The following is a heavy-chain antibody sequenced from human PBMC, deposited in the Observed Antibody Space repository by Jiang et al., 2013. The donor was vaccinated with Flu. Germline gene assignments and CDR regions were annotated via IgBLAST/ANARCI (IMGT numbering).Heavy chain of an antibody. V-gene: IGHV1-2*06. J-gene: IGHJ6*01. CDR3: ARECGGSAVCYDLDV. D-gene: IGHD3-10*01. CDR1: GYTFTDYF. Sequence: AEVKKPGASVKVSCKASGYTFTDYFVHWVRHAPGQGLEWMGRINPNTGVTNYAQKFRSRVTISRDKSITTAYMGLSSLRSDDAAVYYCARECGGSAVCYDLDV. CDR2: INPNTGVT.